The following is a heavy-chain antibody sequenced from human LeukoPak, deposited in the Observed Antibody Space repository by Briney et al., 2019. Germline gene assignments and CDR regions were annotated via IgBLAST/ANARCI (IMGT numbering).Heavy chain of an antibody. CDR1: GFTFGTYA. Sequence: GGSLRLSCAASGFTFGTYAMNWVRQAPGKGLEWVSGILASGPTTYYADSVKGRFTISRDNSKNTLYLQMNSLRAEDTAIYYCAKDRVPDGRWNFDFRGQGTLVTVSS. CDR2: ILASGPTT. J-gene: IGHJ4*02. CDR3: AKDRVPDGRWNFDF. V-gene: IGHV3-23*01. D-gene: IGHD1-1*01.